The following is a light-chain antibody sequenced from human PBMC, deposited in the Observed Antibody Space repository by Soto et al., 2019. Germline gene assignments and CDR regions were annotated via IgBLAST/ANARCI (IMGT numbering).Light chain of an antibody. Sequence: VVTQETSLTVSPGGTVTLTCGSSTGPVTSSHYPYWFQQKAGQAPRTLIFDTDNKQSWTPARFSGSLLGGKAALTLSGAQPEDEADYHCLLVYSDAWVFGGGTQLTVL. J-gene: IGLJ3*02. V-gene: IGLV7-46*01. CDR3: LLVYSDAWV. CDR2: DTD. CDR1: TGPVTSSHY.